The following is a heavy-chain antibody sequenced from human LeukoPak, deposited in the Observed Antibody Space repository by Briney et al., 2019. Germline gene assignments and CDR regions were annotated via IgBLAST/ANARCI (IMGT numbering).Heavy chain of an antibody. Sequence: ASVKVSCKASGYSFTNYDIHWVRPATGHGLEWMGWMNPNSGTVGYAQKFQGRVTMTRNASISAAYMELSSLTSEDAAVYYCTRGASDYWGENYFDYWGQGSLVTVSS. CDR1: GYSFTNYD. V-gene: IGHV1-8*01. CDR2: MNPNSGTV. J-gene: IGHJ4*02. D-gene: IGHD7-27*01. CDR3: TRGASDYWGENYFDY.